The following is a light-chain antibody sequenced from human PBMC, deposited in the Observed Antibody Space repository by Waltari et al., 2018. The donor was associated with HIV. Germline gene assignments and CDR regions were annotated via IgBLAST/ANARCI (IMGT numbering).Light chain of an antibody. CDR2: NVS. CDR1: SSDVGGYHY. CDR3: SSYTSNTFFV. Sequence: QSARTQPASVSGSPGQSITISCTGTSSDVGGYHYVSWYQQHQGKAPKLMIYNVSNRPSGVSNRFSGSKSGNTASLTISGLQAEDEADYYCSSYTSNTFFVFGTGTKVTVL. J-gene: IGLJ1*01. V-gene: IGLV2-14*03.